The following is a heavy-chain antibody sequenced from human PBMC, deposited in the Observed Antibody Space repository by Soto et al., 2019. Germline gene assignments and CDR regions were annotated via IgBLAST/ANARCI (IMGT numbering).Heavy chain of an antibody. CDR1: GDSISSYY. J-gene: IGHJ5*02. CDR2: IYYSGTT. CDR3: ARERKLDNWNFEFDP. Sequence: SETLSLTCTVSGDSISSYYWSWIRQPPGKRLEWIAYIYYSGTTNYNPSLKSRATISLDTSKNQFSLKLSSVTAADTAVYYCARERKLDNWNFEFDPWGQGTLVTVSS. D-gene: IGHD1-7*01. V-gene: IGHV4-59*12.